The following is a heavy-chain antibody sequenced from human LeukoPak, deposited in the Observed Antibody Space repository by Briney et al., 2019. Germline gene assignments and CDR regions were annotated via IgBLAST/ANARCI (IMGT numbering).Heavy chain of an antibody. J-gene: IGHJ4*02. CDR2: ISSRSSYI. CDR3: ARGGTYQPLLGD. Sequence: PGGSLSLSCAASGYTFSSYSMKGVRQAPGRGREWVTSISSRSSYIYYADTVKGRFTLSRDNANNSLYLQMNSLRAGDTAVYYCARGGTYQPLLGDWGQGTPVTVSS. V-gene: IGHV3-21*01. CDR1: GYTFSSYS. D-gene: IGHD2-2*01.